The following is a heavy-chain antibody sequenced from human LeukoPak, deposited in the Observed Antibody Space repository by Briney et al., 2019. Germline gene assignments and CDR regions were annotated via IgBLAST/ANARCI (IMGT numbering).Heavy chain of an antibody. V-gene: IGHV4-59*01. Sequence: SETLSLTCTVSGGSISSYYWSWTRQPPGKGLEWIRYIYYSGSTNYNPSLKSRVTISVDTSKNQFSLKLSSVTAADTAVYYCAGAPHTYYDFWSGSEFDYWGQGTLVTVSS. CDR1: GGSISSYY. CDR3: AGAPHTYYDFWSGSEFDY. J-gene: IGHJ4*02. D-gene: IGHD3-3*01. CDR2: IYYSGST.